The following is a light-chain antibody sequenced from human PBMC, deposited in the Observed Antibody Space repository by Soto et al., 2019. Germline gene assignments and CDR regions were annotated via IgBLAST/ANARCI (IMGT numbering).Light chain of an antibody. CDR3: CSYAGSYSYA. CDR2: DVS. CDR1: SSDVGGSNY. V-gene: IGLV2-11*01. J-gene: IGLJ1*01. Sequence: QSALTQPHSVSGSPGQSVTISCTGTSSDVGGSNYVSWYQQHPGKAPKLMIYDVSKRPSGVPDRFSGSKSGNTASLTISGLQAEDEADYYCCSYAGSYSYAFATGTKLTVL.